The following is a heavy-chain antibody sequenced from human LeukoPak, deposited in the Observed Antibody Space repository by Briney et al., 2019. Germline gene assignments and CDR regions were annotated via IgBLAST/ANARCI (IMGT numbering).Heavy chain of an antibody. CDR1: GGSINSYY. J-gene: IGHJ6*02. V-gene: IGHV4-59*01. Sequence: SETLSLTCTVSGGSINSYYWNWIRQPPGKGLELIGYIYYSGSPTYNPSLKSRVTISVDTSKNQFSLQLSSVTAADTAVYYCARVGHAAAAAGGMDVWGQGTTVTVSS. D-gene: IGHD6-13*01. CDR3: ARVGHAAAAAGGMDV. CDR2: IYYSGSP.